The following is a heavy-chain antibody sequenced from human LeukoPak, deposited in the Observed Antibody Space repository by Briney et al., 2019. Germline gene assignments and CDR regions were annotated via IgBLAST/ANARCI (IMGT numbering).Heavy chain of an antibody. D-gene: IGHD6-13*01. CDR1: GGSISSSSYY. J-gene: IGHJ6*03. Sequence: PSETLSLTCTVSGGSISSSSYYWGWIRQPPGKGLEWIGSIYYSGSTYYNPSLKSRVTIPVDTSKNQFSLKLSSVTAADTAVYYCARPYSSQYYYYYMDVWGKGTTVTVSS. CDR3: ARPYSSQYYYYYMDV. CDR2: IYYSGST. V-gene: IGHV4-39*01.